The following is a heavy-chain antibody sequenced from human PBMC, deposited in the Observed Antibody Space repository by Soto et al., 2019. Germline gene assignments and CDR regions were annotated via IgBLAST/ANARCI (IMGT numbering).Heavy chain of an antibody. Sequence: QVQLVQSGAEVKKPGASVKVSCKASGYTFTSYGISWVRQATGQGLEWMGWISAYNGNTNYAQKLQGRVTMTTDTSKSTAYMELRRVRSDDTAVYYFVRVGVVPAASLYYYYGLDVWGQGTTVTVSS. V-gene: IGHV1-18*01. J-gene: IGHJ6*02. CDR3: VRVGVVPAASLYYYYGLDV. CDR1: GYTFTSYG. CDR2: ISAYNGNT. D-gene: IGHD2-2*01.